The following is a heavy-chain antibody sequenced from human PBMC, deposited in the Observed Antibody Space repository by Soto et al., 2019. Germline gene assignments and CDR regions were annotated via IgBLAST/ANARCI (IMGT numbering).Heavy chain of an antibody. CDR3: AKDPPYSGWYVKPDARTSGY. Sequence: ASVKVSCKASGYTFTSYGISWVRQAPGQGLEWMGWISAYNGNTNYAQRLQGRVTMTTDTSTSTAYMELRSLRSDDTAVYYCAKDPPYSGWYVKPDARTSGYWGQGTLVTVSS. D-gene: IGHD6-19*01. CDR1: GYTFTSYG. CDR2: ISAYNGNT. V-gene: IGHV1-18*01. J-gene: IGHJ4*02.